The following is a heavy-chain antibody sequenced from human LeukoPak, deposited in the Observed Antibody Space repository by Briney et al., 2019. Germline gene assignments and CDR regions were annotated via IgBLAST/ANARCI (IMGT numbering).Heavy chain of an antibody. D-gene: IGHD2-2*02. CDR2: IYYSGST. CDR1: GGSISSSSYY. J-gene: IGHJ4*02. CDR3: ARHAAPLPTTIDY. Sequence: SETLSLTCTVSGGSISSSSYYWGWIRQPPGKGLEWFGSIYYSGSTYYNPSLKSRVTISVDTSNNQFSLKLSSVTAADTAVYYCARHAAPLPTTIDYWGQGTLVTVSS. V-gene: IGHV4-39*01.